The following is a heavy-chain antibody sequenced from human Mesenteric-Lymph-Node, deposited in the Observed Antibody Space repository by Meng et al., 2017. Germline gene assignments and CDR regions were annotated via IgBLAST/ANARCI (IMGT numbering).Heavy chain of an antibody. CDR1: GYSVSRNSSA. CDR2: TYYRSKWYN. D-gene: IGHD6-19*01. V-gene: IGHV6-1*01. CDR3: ARSGSSGWIDY. Sequence: QGPLHCPGPGLGKPSPHPSRTRAISGYSVSRNSSALNRIRQSPSTGLEWLGRTYYRSKWYNGYAVSVQSRITINPDTYKNQFSLQLNSVTPEDTAMYYCARSGSSGWIDYWGQGTLVTVSS. J-gene: IGHJ4*02.